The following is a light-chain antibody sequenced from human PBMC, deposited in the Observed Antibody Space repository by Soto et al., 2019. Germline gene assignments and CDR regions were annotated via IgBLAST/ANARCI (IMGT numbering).Light chain of an antibody. CDR1: SPNIGGNA. CDR3: AAWDDSLNGYV. J-gene: IGLJ1*01. Sequence: QPVLTQPPSASGTPGQRVTISCSGSSPNIGGNAVNWYQQLPGTAPKVLIYSNNQRPSGVPDRFSGSKSGTSASLAISGLQSEDEADYYRAAWDDSLNGYVFGTGTKVTVL. V-gene: IGLV1-44*01. CDR2: SNN.